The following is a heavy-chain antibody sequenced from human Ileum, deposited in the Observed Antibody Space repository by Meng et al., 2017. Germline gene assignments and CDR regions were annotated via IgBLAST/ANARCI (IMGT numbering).Heavy chain of an antibody. J-gene: IGHJ4*01. Sequence: VLLVEPGGGLVQPGGSLRLSCAAARFTFNIYSMSWVRQAPGKGLEWVSFISPTGDTTYYADSVKGRFTISRDNSKNTLFLQMNSLRAEDTAVYYCATESNFDYWGQGTLVTVSS. V-gene: IGHV3-23*04. CDR1: RFTFNIYS. CDR2: ISPTGDTT. CDR3: ATESNFDY.